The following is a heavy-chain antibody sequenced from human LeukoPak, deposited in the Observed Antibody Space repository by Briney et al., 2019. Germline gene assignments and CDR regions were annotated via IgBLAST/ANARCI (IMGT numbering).Heavy chain of an antibody. CDR3: ARVGGRPSSGWYFDY. CDR2: IYYSGST. V-gene: IGHV4-39*01. J-gene: IGHJ4*02. CDR1: GGSISSSSYY. D-gene: IGHD6-19*01. Sequence: SETLSLTCTVSGGSISSSSYYWGWIRQPPGKGLEWIGSIYYSGSTYYNPSLKSRVTISVDTSKNQFSLKLSSVTAADTAVYYCARVGGRPSSGWYFDYWGQGTLVTVSS.